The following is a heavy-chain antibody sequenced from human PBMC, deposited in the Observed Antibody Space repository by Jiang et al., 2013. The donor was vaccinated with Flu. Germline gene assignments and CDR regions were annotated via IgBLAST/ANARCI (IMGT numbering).Heavy chain of an antibody. CDR2: IWYDGSVE. CDR1: GFTFSSHG. D-gene: IGHD4-17*01. J-gene: IGHJ4*01. CDR3: ARGRDFGDYVADY. Sequence: QLVESGGGVVQPGRSLRLSCEASGFTFSSHGMHWIRQAPGKGLEWVAVIWYDGSVEKFADSVTDRFSISRDNSKNMVYLHMNSLRADDTAVYYCARGRDFGDYVADYWGQGSRVTVSS. V-gene: IGHV3-33*01.